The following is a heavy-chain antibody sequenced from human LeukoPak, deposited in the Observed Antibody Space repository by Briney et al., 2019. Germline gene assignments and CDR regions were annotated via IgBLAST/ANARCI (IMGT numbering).Heavy chain of an antibody. Sequence: ASVKVSCKASGYTFTSYDINWVRQAPGQGLEWMGWINPNSGGTNYAQKFQGRVTMTRDTSISTVYMELSRLRSDDTAVYYCARGPDYYESPYFQHWGQGTLVTVSS. D-gene: IGHD3-22*01. CDR3: ARGPDYYESPYFQH. CDR1: GYTFTSYD. V-gene: IGHV1-2*02. J-gene: IGHJ1*01. CDR2: INPNSGGT.